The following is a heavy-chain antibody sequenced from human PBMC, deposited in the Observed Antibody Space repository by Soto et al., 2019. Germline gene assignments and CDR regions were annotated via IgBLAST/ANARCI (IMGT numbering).Heavy chain of an antibody. CDR1: GYTFTSYA. CDR2: INAGNGNT. V-gene: IGHV1-3*01. CDR3: ARDHSSSWYPLHYGMDV. D-gene: IGHD6-13*01. J-gene: IGHJ6*02. Sequence: ASVKVSCKASGYTFTSYAMHWVRQAPGQRLEWMGWINAGNGNTKYSQKFQGRVTITRDTSASTAYMELSSLRSEDTAVYYCARDHSSSWYPLHYGMDVWGQGTTVTVSS.